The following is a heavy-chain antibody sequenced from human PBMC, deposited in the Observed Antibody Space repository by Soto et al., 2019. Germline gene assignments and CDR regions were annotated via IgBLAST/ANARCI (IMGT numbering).Heavy chain of an antibody. J-gene: IGHJ3*02. CDR1: GYTFTSYA. Sequence: ASVKVSCKASGYTFTSYAMHWVRQAPGQRLEWMGWINAGNGNTKYSQKFQGRVTITRDTSASTAYMELSSLRSEDTAVYYCAREGYGGNILGAAFDIWGQGTMVTVSS. CDR3: AREGYGGNILGAAFDI. CDR2: INAGNGNT. V-gene: IGHV1-3*01. D-gene: IGHD4-17*01.